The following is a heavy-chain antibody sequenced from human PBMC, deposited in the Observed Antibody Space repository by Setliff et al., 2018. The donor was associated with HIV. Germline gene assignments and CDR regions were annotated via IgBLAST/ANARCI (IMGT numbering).Heavy chain of an antibody. D-gene: IGHD5-12*01. V-gene: IGHV4-31*03. J-gene: IGHJ4*02. CDR3: ARLSPQYSGDDSGAFGY. Sequence: SETLSLTCTVSGGSISSGAYYWSWIRQHPGKGLEWIGYIYYSGSTYYNPSLKSRVTISVETSKNQVSLKLSSVTAADTAVYYCARLSPQYSGDDSGAFGYWGQGTLVTVSS. CDR2: IYYSGST. CDR1: GGSISSGAYY.